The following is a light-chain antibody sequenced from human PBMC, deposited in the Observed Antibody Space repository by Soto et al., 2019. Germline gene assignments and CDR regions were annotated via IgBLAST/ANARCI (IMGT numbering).Light chain of an antibody. J-gene: IGKJ2*02. CDR1: QSVSSSL. CDR3: HQYGSSPRT. CDR2: AVS. V-gene: IGKV3-20*01. Sequence: EIVLTQSPGTLSLSPGEGATLSCRASQSVSSSLLAWFQQKPGQAPRLLIPAVSSRATGIPDRFSGSWSGTDFTLSISRLEPEDVAVYYCHQYGSSPRTFGQGTKLEIK.